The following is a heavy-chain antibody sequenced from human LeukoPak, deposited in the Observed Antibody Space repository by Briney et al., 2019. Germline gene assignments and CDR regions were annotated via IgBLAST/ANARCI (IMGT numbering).Heavy chain of an antibody. Sequence: ASVKVSCKASGYTFTSYDINWVRQATEQGLEWMGWMNPNSGNTGYAQKFQGRVTMTRNTSISTAYMELSSLRSEDTAVYYCARGAAPYYYDSSGSPGVVYWGQGTLVTVSS. V-gene: IGHV1-8*01. CDR1: GYTFTSYD. J-gene: IGHJ4*02. CDR2: MNPNSGNT. D-gene: IGHD3-22*01. CDR3: ARGAAPYYYDSSGSPGVVY.